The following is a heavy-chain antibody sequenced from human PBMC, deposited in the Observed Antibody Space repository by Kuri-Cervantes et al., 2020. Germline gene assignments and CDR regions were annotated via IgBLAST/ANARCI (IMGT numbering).Heavy chain of an antibody. D-gene: IGHD3-22*01. CDR2: INPSGGST. Sequence: ASVKVSCKASGYTFTNHYIHWVRQAPGQGLEWMGIINPSGGSTSYAQKFQGRVTMTRDTSTSTVYMELSSLRSEDTAVYYCARVDHYYDSSGWVFDYWGQGTLVTVSS. J-gene: IGHJ4*02. CDR3: ARVDHYYDSSGWVFDY. V-gene: IGHV1-46*01. CDR1: GYTFTNHY.